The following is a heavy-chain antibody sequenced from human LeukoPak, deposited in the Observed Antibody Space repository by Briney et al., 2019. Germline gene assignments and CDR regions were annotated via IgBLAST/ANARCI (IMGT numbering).Heavy chain of an antibody. D-gene: IGHD3-3*01. V-gene: IGHV3-53*05. CDR1: GFTVSSNY. CDR3: ARGVSERVRGITIFGVVARNYYYYGMDV. J-gene: IGHJ6*02. Sequence: GGSLRLSCAASGFTVSSNYMSWVRQAPGKGLEWVSVIYSGGSTYYADSVKGRFTISRDNSKNTLYLQMNSLRSEDTAVYYCARGVSERVRGITIFGVVARNYYYYGMDVWGQGTTVTVSS. CDR2: IYSGGST.